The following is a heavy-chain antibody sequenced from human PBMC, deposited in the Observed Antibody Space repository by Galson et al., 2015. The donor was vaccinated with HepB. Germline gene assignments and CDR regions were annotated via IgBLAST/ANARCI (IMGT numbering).Heavy chain of an antibody. J-gene: IGHJ4*02. V-gene: IGHV3-23*01. CDR3: AKGTGNSCYSGLGY. Sequence: SLRLSCAASGFTFSSYAMTWVRQAPGKGLEWVSSICGIDGRTYYADSVNGRFTISRDNSKNTLYLQMNNLRAEDTATYSCAKGTGNSCYSGLGYWGQGTVVTVSS. CDR1: GFTFSSYA. D-gene: IGHD2-2*01. CDR2: ICGIDGRT.